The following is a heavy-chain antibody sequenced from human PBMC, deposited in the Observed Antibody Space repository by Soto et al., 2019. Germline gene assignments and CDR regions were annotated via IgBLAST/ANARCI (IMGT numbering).Heavy chain of an antibody. CDR2: ISYDGSNK. Sequence: GGSLRLSCAASGFTFSSYGMHWVRQAPGKGLEWVAVISYDGSNKYYADSVKGRFTISRDNSKNTLYLQMNSLRAEDTAVYYCAKGTGPIGVGAMGGDYWGQGTLVTVSS. J-gene: IGHJ4*02. V-gene: IGHV3-30*18. D-gene: IGHD1-26*01. CDR1: GFTFSSYG. CDR3: AKGTGPIGVGAMGGDY.